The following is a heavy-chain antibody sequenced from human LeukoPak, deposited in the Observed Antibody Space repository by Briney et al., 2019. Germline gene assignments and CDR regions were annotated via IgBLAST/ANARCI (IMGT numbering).Heavy chain of an antibody. Sequence: GGSLRLSCTVSGFTVSSNSMSWVRQAPGKGLEWVSFIYSDNTHYSDSVKGRFTISRDNAKNSLYLQMNSLRAEDTAVYYCASSFESWGQGTMVTVSS. V-gene: IGHV3-53*01. D-gene: IGHD3-16*01. CDR3: ASSFES. CDR2: IYSDNT. J-gene: IGHJ3*01. CDR1: GFTVSSNS.